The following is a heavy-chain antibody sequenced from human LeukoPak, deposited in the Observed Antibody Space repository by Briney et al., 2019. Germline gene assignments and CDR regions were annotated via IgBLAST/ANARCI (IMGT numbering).Heavy chain of an antibody. V-gene: IGHV4-61*05. CDR3: ARGHYYYGMDV. J-gene: IGHJ6*02. CDR1: GGSISSSSYS. CDR2: IYYSGST. Sequence: SETLSLTCTVSGGSISSSSYSWGWIRQPPGKGLEWIGYIYYSGSTNYNPSLKSRVTISVDTSKNQFSLKLSSVTAADTAVYYCARGHYYYGMDVWGQGTTVTVSS.